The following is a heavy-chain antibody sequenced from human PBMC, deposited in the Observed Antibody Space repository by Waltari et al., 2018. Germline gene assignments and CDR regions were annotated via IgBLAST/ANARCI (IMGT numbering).Heavy chain of an antibody. V-gene: IGHV1-69-2*01. J-gene: IGHJ6*02. D-gene: IGHD2-15*01. CDR1: GYTFTDYY. Sequence: EVQLVQSGAEVKKPGATVKISCKASGYTFTDYYMHWVQQAPGKGLEWMGRVDPEDGETIYAEKFQGRVTMTEDTSTDTAYMELSSLRSEDTAVYYCATNSVVVVAAVYYYYGMDVWGQGTTVTVSS. CDR3: ATNSVVVVAAVYYYYGMDV. CDR2: VDPEDGET.